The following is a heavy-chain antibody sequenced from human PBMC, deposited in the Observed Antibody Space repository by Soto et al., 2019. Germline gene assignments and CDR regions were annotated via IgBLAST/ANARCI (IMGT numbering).Heavy chain of an antibody. CDR2: IIPIFGTA. D-gene: IGHD3-3*01. CDR3: ARGYYDFWSVYYTGLAPYGMDV. V-gene: IGHV1-69*13. J-gene: IGHJ6*02. CDR1: GGTFSSYA. Sequence: SVKVSCKASGGTFSSYAISWVRQAPGQGLEWMGGIIPIFGTANYAQKFQGRVTITADESTSTAYMELSSLRSEDTAVYYCARGYYDFWSVYYTGLAPYGMDVWGQGTTVTVSS.